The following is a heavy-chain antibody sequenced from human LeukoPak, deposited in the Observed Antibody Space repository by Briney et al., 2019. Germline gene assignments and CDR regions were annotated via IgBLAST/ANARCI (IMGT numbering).Heavy chain of an antibody. CDR2: IYPGDSDT. J-gene: IGHJ4*02. CDR1: GYSFTSYW. Sequence: GESLKISCKGSGYSFTSYWIGWVRQMPGKGLEWMGIIYPGDSDTRYSPSFQGQVTISADKSISTAYLQWSSLKASDTAMYYCARHRIDILTGSSFDYWGQGTLVTVSS. CDR3: ARHRIDILTGSSFDY. V-gene: IGHV5-51*01. D-gene: IGHD3-9*01.